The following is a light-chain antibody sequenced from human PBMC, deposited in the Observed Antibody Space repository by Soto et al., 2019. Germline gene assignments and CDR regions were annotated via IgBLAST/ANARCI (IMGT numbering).Light chain of an antibody. V-gene: IGLV1-40*01. Sequence: SVLPQPPSVSGAPGQRVTISCPGSSSNIGAGYDVHWYQQLPGTALKLLIYGNSNRPSGVPDRFSGSKSGTSASLAITGLQAEDEADYYCQSYDSSLSGSRVFGTGTKVTVL. CDR1: SSNIGAGYD. J-gene: IGLJ1*01. CDR3: QSYDSSLSGSRV. CDR2: GNS.